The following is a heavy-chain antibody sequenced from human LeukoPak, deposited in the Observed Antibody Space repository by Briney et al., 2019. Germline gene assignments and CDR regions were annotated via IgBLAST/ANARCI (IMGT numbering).Heavy chain of an antibody. Sequence: GGSLRLSCAASGFTFSSYAMHWVRQAPGKGLEWVAVISYDGSNKYYADSVKGRFTISRDNSKNTLYLQMNSLRAEDTAVYYCARDRLAAAGRRYYYYYMDVWGKGTTVTVSS. V-gene: IGHV3-30*01. D-gene: IGHD6-13*01. CDR1: GFTFSSYA. CDR2: ISYDGSNK. J-gene: IGHJ6*03. CDR3: ARDRLAAAGRRYYYYYMDV.